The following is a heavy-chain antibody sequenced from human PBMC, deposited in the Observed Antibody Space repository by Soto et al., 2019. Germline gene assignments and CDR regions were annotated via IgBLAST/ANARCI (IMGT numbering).Heavy chain of an antibody. Sequence: ASVKVSCKASGYTFTSYGISWVRQAPGQGLEWMGWISAYNGNTNYAQKLQGRVTMTTDTSTSTAYMELRSLRSDDTAVYYCARIDYYYDSSGFPDYWGQGTLVTVSS. CDR2: ISAYNGNT. V-gene: IGHV1-18*01. CDR3: ARIDYYYDSSGFPDY. D-gene: IGHD3-22*01. CDR1: GYTFTSYG. J-gene: IGHJ4*02.